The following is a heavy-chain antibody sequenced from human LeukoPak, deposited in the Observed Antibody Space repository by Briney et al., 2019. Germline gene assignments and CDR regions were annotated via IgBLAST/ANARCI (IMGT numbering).Heavy chain of an antibody. J-gene: IGHJ4*02. CDR3: ARHRYYYDSSGYLAY. CDR2: IYTSGST. CDR1: GGSISSGSYY. V-gene: IGHV4-61*02. D-gene: IGHD3-22*01. Sequence: SETLSLTCTVSGGSISSGSYYWSWIRQPAGKGLEWIGRIYTSGSTNYNPSLKSRVTISVDTSKNQFSLKLSSVTAADTAVYYCARHRYYYDSSGYLAYWGQGTLVTVSS.